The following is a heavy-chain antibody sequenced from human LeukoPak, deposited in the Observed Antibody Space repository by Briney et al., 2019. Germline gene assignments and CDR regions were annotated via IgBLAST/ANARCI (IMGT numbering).Heavy chain of an antibody. CDR2: IIPIFGTA. CDR3: ASGSVVVDYDY. J-gene: IGHJ4*02. V-gene: IGHV1-69*06. CDR1: GGTFSSYA. Sequence: SVKVSCKASGGTFSSYAISWARQAPGQGLEWMGGIIPIFGTANYAQKFQGRVTITADKSTSTAYMELSSLRSEDTAVYYCASGSVVVDYDYWGQGTLVTVSS. D-gene: IGHD3-16*01.